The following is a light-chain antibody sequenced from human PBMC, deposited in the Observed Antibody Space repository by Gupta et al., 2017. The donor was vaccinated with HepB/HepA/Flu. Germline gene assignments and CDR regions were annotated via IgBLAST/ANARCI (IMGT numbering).Light chain of an antibody. V-gene: IGKV1-39*01. CDR1: QSILRY. Sequence: DIQMTQSPSSLSASVGDRVTITCRSSQSILRYLNWFQKKPGKAPNLLIYTASSLQSGVPSRFSGGGSGTDFTLNISMLQPEDFATYYCQQTDSVPQTFGHGTKVDIK. CDR2: TAS. CDR3: QQTDSVPQT. J-gene: IGKJ3*01.